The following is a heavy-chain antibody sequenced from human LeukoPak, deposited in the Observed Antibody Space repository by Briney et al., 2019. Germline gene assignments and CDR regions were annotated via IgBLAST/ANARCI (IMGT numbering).Heavy chain of an antibody. Sequence: GGSLRLSCAASGFTFSSYWMSWVRQAPGKGLEWVANIKQDGSEKYYVDSVKGRFTISRDNAKNSLYLQMNSLRAEDTAVYYCAKEVYGDSTGGRFQNWGQGTLVTVSS. CDR2: IKQDGSEK. CDR1: GFTFSSYW. CDR3: AKEVYGDSTGGRFQN. D-gene: IGHD4-17*01. V-gene: IGHV3-7*03. J-gene: IGHJ1*01.